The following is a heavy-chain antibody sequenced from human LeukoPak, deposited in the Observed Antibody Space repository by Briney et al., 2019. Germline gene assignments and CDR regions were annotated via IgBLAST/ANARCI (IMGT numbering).Heavy chain of an antibody. V-gene: IGHV1-8*01. CDR2: MNPNSGNT. D-gene: IGHD3-10*01. Sequence: ASVKVSCKASGYTFTSYDINRVRQATGQGLEWMGWMNPNSGNTGYAQKFQGRVTMTRNTSISTAYMELSSLRSEDTAVYDCARGGLWFGEFDVWGQGTTVTVSS. CDR1: GYTFTSYD. J-gene: IGHJ6*02. CDR3: ARGGLWFGEFDV.